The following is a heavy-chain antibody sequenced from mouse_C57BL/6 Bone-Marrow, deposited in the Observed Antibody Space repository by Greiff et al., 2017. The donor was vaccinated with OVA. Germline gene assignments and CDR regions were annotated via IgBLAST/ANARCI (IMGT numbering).Heavy chain of an antibody. CDR2: ISNLAYSI. D-gene: IGHD1-1*01. J-gene: IGHJ3*01. Sequence: EVHLVESGGGLVQPGGSLKLSCAASGFTFSDYGMAWVRQAPRKGPEWVAFISNLAYSIYYADTVTGRFTISRENAKNTLYLEMSSLRSEDTAMYYCARQNYGSSYGFAYWGQGTLVTVSA. V-gene: IGHV5-15*01. CDR1: GFTFSDYG. CDR3: ARQNYGSSYGFAY.